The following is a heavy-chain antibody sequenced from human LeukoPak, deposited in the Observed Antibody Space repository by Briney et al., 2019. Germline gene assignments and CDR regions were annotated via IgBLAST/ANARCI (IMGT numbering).Heavy chain of an antibody. CDR1: GYSFTSYW. Sequence: GESLKLYCKGSGYSFTSYWIGWVRQMPGKGLEWMGIIYPGDSDNRYRPPFQGQVTISADKSISTAYLQWSSLKASDTAMYYCARHILGDYYMDVWGKGTTVTVSS. V-gene: IGHV5-51*01. D-gene: IGHD3-16*01. J-gene: IGHJ6*03. CDR3: ARHILGDYYMDV. CDR2: IYPGDSDN.